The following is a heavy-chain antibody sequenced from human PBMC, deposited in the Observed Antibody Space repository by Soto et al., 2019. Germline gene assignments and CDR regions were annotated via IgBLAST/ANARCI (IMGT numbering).Heavy chain of an antibody. CDR3: ARGRLLVYDSSGPDYFDY. CDR2: IIPIFGTA. CDR1: GGTFSSYA. D-gene: IGHD3-22*01. V-gene: IGHV1-69*13. Sequence: SVKVSCKASGGTFSSYAISWVRQAPGQGLEWMGGIIPIFGTANYAQKFQGRVTITADESTSTAYMELSSLRSEDTAVYYCARGRLLVYDSSGPDYFDYWGQGTLVTVSS. J-gene: IGHJ4*02.